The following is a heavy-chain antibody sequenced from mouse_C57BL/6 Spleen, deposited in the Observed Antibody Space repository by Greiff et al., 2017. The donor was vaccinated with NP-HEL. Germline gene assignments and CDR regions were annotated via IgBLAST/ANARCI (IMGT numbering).Heavy chain of an antibody. Sequence: QVQLQQSGAELVRPGASVTLSCKASGYTFTDYEMHWVKQTPVHGLEWIGAIDPETGGTAYNQKFKGKAILTADKSSSTAYMELRSLTSEDSAVYYCTRQYSNYASYFDYWGQGTTLTVSS. CDR2: IDPETGGT. D-gene: IGHD2-5*01. V-gene: IGHV1-15*01. CDR1: GYTFTDYE. J-gene: IGHJ2*01. CDR3: TRQYSNYASYFDY.